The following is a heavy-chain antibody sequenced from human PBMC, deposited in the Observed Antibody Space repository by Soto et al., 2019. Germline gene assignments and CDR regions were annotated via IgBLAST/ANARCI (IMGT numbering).Heavy chain of an antibody. J-gene: IGHJ6*02. CDR3: ARRGQYQLLSNQGYYYCCGMDV. CDR1: GFTFSSYA. Sequence: GGSLRLSCAASGFTFSSYAMHWVRQAPGKGLEWVAVISYDGSDKYYADSVKGRFTISRDDSKNTLYLQMNSLRGEDTAVYYCARRGQYQLLSNQGYYYCCGMDVWGQGTTVTVSS. D-gene: IGHD2-2*01. CDR2: ISYDGSDK. V-gene: IGHV3-30-3*01.